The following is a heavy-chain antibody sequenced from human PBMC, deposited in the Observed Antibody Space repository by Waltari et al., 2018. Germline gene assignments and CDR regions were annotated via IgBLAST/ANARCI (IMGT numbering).Heavy chain of an antibody. CDR1: GGSISSSSYY. Sequence: QLQLQESGPGLVKPSETLSLTCTVSGGSISSSSYYWGWIRQPPGKGLEWIGSIYYSGGTYSNPSLKSRVSISVDTSKYQFALKLSSVTAADTAVYYCARRRDGDYNYWGQGTLVTVSS. D-gene: IGHD4-17*01. CDR3: ARRRDGDYNY. V-gene: IGHV4-39*07. CDR2: IYYSGGT. J-gene: IGHJ4*02.